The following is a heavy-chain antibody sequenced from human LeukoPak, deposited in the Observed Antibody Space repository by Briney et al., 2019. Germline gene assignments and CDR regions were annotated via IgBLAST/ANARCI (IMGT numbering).Heavy chain of an antibody. CDR1: GGSIKNYY. CDR2: IYTSGST. J-gene: IGHJ4*02. Sequence: SETLSLTCTVSGGSIKNYYWSWIRNPAGKGLVWIGRIYTSGSTNYNSSLKSRVTMSVDKSNNQFSLKLNSVTAADAAVYYCARATRDGYNGHFAYWGQGTLVSVSS. D-gene: IGHD5-24*01. V-gene: IGHV4-4*07. CDR3: ARATRDGYNGHFAY.